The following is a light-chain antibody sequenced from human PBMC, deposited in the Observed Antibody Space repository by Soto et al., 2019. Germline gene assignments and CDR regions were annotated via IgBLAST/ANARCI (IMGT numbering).Light chain of an antibody. CDR2: GAS. J-gene: IGKJ1*01. CDR1: QSVSNNY. CDR3: QQYGSSPRT. V-gene: IGKV3-20*01. Sequence: EIVLTQSPGTLSLSPGERATLSCRASQSVSNNYLAWYQQKPGQAPSLLIYGASSRATGIPDRFSGSGSGTVFTLTISRLEPEDFAVYYCQQYGSSPRTFGQGTKVEIK.